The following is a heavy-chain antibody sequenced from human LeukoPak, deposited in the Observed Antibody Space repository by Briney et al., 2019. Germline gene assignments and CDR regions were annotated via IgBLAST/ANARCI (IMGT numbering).Heavy chain of an antibody. CDR3: ARGRWYNSSRATSGPWT. CDR1: GYTFTSYY. D-gene: IGHD6-13*01. Sequence: GASVKVSCKASGYTFTSYYMHWVRQAPGQGLEWMGIINPSGGSTSYAQKFQGRVTMTRDTSKNQFSLKLSSVTAADTAVYYCARGRWYNSSRATSGPWTWGQGTLVTVSS. J-gene: IGHJ4*02. V-gene: IGHV1-46*01. CDR2: INPSGGST.